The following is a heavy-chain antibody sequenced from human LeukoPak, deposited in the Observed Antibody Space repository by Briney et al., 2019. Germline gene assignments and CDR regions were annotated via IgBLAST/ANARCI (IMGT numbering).Heavy chain of an antibody. CDR3: ARVGGAYYGSGSYYSDY. V-gene: IGHV3-73*01. J-gene: IGHJ4*02. CDR1: GFTFSGSA. CDR2: IRSKANSYAT. D-gene: IGHD3-10*01. Sequence: GGSLRLSCAASGFTFSGSAMHWVRQASGKGLEWVGRIRSKANSYATAYAASVKGRFTISRDDSKNTAYLQMNSLRAEDTAVYYCARVGGAYYGSGSYYSDYWGQGTLVTVSS.